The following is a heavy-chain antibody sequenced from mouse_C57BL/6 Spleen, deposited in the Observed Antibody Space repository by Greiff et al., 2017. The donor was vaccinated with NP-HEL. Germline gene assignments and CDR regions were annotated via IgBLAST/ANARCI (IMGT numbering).Heavy chain of an antibody. Sequence: VKLMESGPGLVQPSQSLSIACTVSGFSLTSYGVHWVRQSPGKGLEWLGVIWSGGSTDYNAAFISRLSISKDNSKSQVFFKMNSLQADDTAIYYCARKFITTVVATHYYAMDYWGQGTSVTVSS. CDR2: IWSGGST. CDR3: ARKFITTVVATHYYAMDY. J-gene: IGHJ4*01. V-gene: IGHV2-2*01. CDR1: GFSLTSYG. D-gene: IGHD1-1*01.